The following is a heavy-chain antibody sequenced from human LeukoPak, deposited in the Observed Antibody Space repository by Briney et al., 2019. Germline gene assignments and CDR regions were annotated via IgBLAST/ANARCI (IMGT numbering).Heavy chain of an antibody. CDR3: ARDRGRVNSSGWLDY. CDR2: IYYSGST. Sequence: PSETLSLTCTVSGDSISGYYWSWIRQPPGKGLECIGYIYYSGSTKYNPSLKSRVTISVDTSKNQFSLKLSSVTAADTAVYYCARDRGRVNSSGWLDYWGQGTLVTVSS. V-gene: IGHV4-59*01. J-gene: IGHJ4*02. CDR1: GDSISGYY. D-gene: IGHD6-19*01.